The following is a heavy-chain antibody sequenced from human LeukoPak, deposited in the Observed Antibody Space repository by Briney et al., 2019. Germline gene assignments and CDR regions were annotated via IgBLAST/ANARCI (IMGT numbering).Heavy chain of an antibody. CDR2: IYPGDSDT. J-gene: IGHJ4*02. V-gene: IGHV5-51*01. D-gene: IGHD3-10*01. CDR3: ARVSSGRFRELLFDY. CDR1: GYSFTSYW. Sequence: GESLKISFKGSGYSFTSYWIGWVRQMPGKGLEWMGIIYPGDSDTRYSPSFQGQVTISADKSISTAYLQWSSLKASDTAMYYCARVSSGRFRELLFDYWGQGTLVTVSS.